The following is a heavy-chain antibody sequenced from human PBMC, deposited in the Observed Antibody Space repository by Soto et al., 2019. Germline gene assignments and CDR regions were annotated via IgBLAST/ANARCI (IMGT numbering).Heavy chain of an antibody. V-gene: IGHV3-23*01. CDR2: IGSSGSSK. CDR3: SKYCSSDTCHGRHI. Sequence: GGSLRLSCAASGFTFSSYAMSWVRQAPGKGLEWVSSIGSSGSSKYDAESVKGRFTISRDTAKNTLFLQMNSLRAEDTAVYYCSKYCSSDTCHGRHIWGQGTMVTVSS. J-gene: IGHJ3*02. D-gene: IGHD2-2*01. CDR1: GFTFSSYA.